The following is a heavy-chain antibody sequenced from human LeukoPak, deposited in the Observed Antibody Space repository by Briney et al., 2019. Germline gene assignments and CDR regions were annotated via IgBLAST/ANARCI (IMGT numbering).Heavy chain of an antibody. CDR2: IIPILGIA. CDR3: ARRSRIAAAAPDY. V-gene: IGHV1-69*04. CDR1: GGTFSSYA. D-gene: IGHD6-13*01. Sequence: ASVKVSCKASGGTFSSYAISWVRQAPGQGLEWMGRIIPILGIANYAQKFQGRVTITADKSTSTAYMELSSLRSEDTAVYYCARRSRIAAAAPDYWGQGTLVTVSS. J-gene: IGHJ4*02.